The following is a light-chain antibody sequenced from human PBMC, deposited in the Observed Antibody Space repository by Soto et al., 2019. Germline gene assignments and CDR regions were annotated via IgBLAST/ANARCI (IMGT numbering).Light chain of an antibody. CDR1: QSLLHSNGNHY. V-gene: IGKV2-28*01. J-gene: IGKJ1*01. CDR2: LAS. CDR3: MQALHTPRT. Sequence: DIVMTQSPLSLPFTPGEPASISCRSSQSLLHSNGNHYLEWYFQKPGQSPQLLIYLASIRASGVPERFSGSGSGTDFTLKISRVEAEDVGVYYCMQALHTPRTFGQGTKVEIK.